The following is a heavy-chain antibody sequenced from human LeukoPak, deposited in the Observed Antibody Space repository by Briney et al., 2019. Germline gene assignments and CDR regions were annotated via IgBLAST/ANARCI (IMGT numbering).Heavy chain of an antibody. Sequence: PSETLSLTCTVSGGSISGYYWGWIRQPPGKGLEWIAYIHYSGSSKYSPSLKSRVTTSVDMPKNQFSLKLSPVTAADTAVYYCARYDNSGSALENWGQGTLVTVSS. CDR3: ARYDNSGSALEN. CDR2: IHYSGSS. V-gene: IGHV4-59*01. J-gene: IGHJ4*02. CDR1: GGSISGYY. D-gene: IGHD3-22*01.